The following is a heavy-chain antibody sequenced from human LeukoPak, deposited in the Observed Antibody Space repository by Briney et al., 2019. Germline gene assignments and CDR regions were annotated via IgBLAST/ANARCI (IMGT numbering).Heavy chain of an antibody. Sequence: GGSLRLSCAVSGFTFNSYTMTWVRQAPGKGLEWVSAISGSGGSTYYADSVKGRFTISRDNSKNTLYLQMNSLRAEDTAVYYCAKDSITGTTPVYWGQGTLVTVSS. V-gene: IGHV3-23*01. J-gene: IGHJ4*02. CDR2: ISGSGGST. CDR3: AKDSITGTTPVY. D-gene: IGHD1-7*01. CDR1: GFTFNSYT.